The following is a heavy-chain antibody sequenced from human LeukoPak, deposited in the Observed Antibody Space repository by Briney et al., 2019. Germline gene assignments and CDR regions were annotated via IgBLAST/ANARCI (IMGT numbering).Heavy chain of an antibody. CDR2: IHSGGST. CDR3: APPLPTGNYPG. CDR1: EFTVSRNY. J-gene: IGHJ4*02. D-gene: IGHD1-7*01. Sequence: GGSLRLSCPASEFTVSRNYMAGVRQPPGKGLDWVSVIHSGGSTYYADSVKGRFTISRDNSKNTVYLQMNSLRAEDTAVYYCAPPLPTGNYPGWGQGTLVTVSS. V-gene: IGHV3-66*01.